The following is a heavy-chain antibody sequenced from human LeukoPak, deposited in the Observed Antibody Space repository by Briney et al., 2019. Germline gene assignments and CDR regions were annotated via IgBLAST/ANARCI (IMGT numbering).Heavy chain of an antibody. D-gene: IGHD3-10*01. J-gene: IGHJ5*02. Sequence: PSETLSLTCNVSGYSISRGYYWGWIRQPPGKGLEWIGSVHHTGSTYYNPSLRSRVSISVVKSTNHISLEVTSVTAADTAVYYCARDWGFGDSEDWFDPWGQGTLVTVSS. CDR3: ARDWGFGDSEDWFDP. CDR2: VHHTGST. CDR1: GYSISRGYY. V-gene: IGHV4-38-2*02.